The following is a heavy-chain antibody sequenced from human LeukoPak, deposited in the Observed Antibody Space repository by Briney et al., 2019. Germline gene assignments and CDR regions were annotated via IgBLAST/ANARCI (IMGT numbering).Heavy chain of an antibody. CDR3: VRAGHHSGSTDELFLPFDY. J-gene: IGHJ4*02. CDR2: IYSGGDT. Sequence: GGSLRLSCATTGFTIRRSYMSWVRQAAGKGLEWVSVIYSGGDTIHADSVKGRFSISRDSSNVYLQMNSLRPEDTAVYYCVRAGHHSGSTDELFLPFDYWGQGTRVTVSS. D-gene: IGHD3-10*01. CDR1: GFTIRRSY. V-gene: IGHV3-53*01.